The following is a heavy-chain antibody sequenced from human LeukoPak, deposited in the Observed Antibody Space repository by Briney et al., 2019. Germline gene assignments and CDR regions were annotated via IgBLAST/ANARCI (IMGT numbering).Heavy chain of an antibody. V-gene: IGHV4-59*01. D-gene: IGHD2-21*01. CDR2: IYYTGST. CDR1: GGSISSYY. Sequence: SETLSLTCTVSGGSISSYYWSWIRQPPGKGLEWIGYIYYTGSTNYNPSLKSRVTISVDTSKKQFSLKLSSVTAADTAVYYCASVSEGSIDYWGQGTLVTVSS. CDR3: ASVSEGSIDY. J-gene: IGHJ4*02.